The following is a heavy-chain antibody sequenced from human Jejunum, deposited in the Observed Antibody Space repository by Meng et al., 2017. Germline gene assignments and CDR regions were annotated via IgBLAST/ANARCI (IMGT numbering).Heavy chain of an antibody. Sequence: GESLKISCAASGFTFSTSDFHWVRQPPGKGLEWVSGIGPGGDTYYPESLKGRFTMSRENAKDSLYLKMNSLRAGETAVYYCVREGYSGSWNNWFFDLWGHGTLVTVSS. D-gene: IGHD6-13*01. CDR2: IGPGGDT. J-gene: IGHJ2*01. V-gene: IGHV3-13*01. CDR3: VREGYSGSWNNWFFDL. CDR1: GFTFSTSD.